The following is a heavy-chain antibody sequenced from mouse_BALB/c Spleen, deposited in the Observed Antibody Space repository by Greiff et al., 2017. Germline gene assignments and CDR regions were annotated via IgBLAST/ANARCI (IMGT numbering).Heavy chain of an antibody. Sequence: EVNVVESGGGLVKPGGSLKLSCAASGFTFSSYAMSWVRQTPEKRREWVASISSGGSTYYPDSVKGRFTISRDNARNILYLQMSSLRSEDTAMYYCAREGNYYGSSYYFDYWGQGTTLTVSS. D-gene: IGHD1-1*01. CDR2: ISSGGST. CDR1: GFTFSSYA. J-gene: IGHJ2*01. V-gene: IGHV5-6-5*01. CDR3: AREGNYYGSSYYFDY.